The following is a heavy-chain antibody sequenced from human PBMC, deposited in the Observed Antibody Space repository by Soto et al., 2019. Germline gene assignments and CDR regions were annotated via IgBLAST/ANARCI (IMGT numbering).Heavy chain of an antibody. CDR2: ISGSGGST. CDR1: GFTFSSYA. V-gene: IGHV3-23*01. D-gene: IGHD6-6*01. CDR3: AKDQIAARGAFDI. Sequence: EVQLLESGGGLVQPGGSLRLSCAASGFTFSSYAMSWVRQAPGKGLEWVSAISGSGGSTNYADSVKGRFTISRDNSKNTLYLQMNSLRAEDTAVYYCAKDQIAARGAFDIWGQGTMVTVSS. J-gene: IGHJ3*02.